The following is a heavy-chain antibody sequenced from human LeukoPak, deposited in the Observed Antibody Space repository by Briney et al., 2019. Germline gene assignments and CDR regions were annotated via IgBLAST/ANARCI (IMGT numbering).Heavy chain of an antibody. CDR2: IYYSGST. CDR3: ARHTSLSSAAHDY. D-gene: IGHD6-13*01. J-gene: IGHJ4*02. V-gene: IGHV4-39*01. Sequence: SETLSLTCTVSGGSISSSSYYWGWIRQPPGKGLEWIGSIYYSGSTYYNPSLKSRVTISVDTSKNQFSLKLSSVTAADTAVYYCARHTSLSSAAHDYWGQGTLVTVST. CDR1: GGSISSSSYY.